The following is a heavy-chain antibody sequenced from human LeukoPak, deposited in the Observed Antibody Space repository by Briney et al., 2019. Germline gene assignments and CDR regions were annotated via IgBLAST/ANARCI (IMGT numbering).Heavy chain of an antibody. D-gene: IGHD3-22*01. J-gene: IGHJ4*02. V-gene: IGHV4-34*01. CDR3: ARCGAYDSSGSSPYYFDY. CDR1: GGSFSGYY. Sequence: SETLSLTCAVYGGSFSGYYWSWIRQPPGKGLEWIGEINHSGSTNYNPSLKSRVTISVDTSKNQFSLKLSSVTAADTAVYYCARCGAYDSSGSSPYYFDYWGQGTLVTVSS. CDR2: INHSGST.